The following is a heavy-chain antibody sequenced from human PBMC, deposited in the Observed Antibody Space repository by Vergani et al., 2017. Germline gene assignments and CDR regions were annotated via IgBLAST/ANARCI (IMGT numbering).Heavy chain of an antibody. J-gene: IGHJ4*02. CDR3: ARDSPALGGNSCLDY. Sequence: EVQLVESGGGLVKPGGSLRLSCAASGFTFSSYSMNWVRQAPGKGLEWVSSISSNSSYIYYADSVKGRFTISTDNAKNSLYLQMNSIRAEETAVYYCARDSPALGGNSCLDYWGQGTLVTVSS. V-gene: IGHV3-21*01. CDR1: GFTFSSYS. CDR2: ISSNSSYI. D-gene: IGHD4-23*01.